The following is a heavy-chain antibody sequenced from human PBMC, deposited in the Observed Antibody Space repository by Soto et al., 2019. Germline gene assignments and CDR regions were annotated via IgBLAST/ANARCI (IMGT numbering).Heavy chain of an antibody. V-gene: IGHV1-58*01. D-gene: IGHD2-2*01. CDR1: GFTFTSSA. CDR2: IVVGSGNT. Sequence: QMQLVQSGPEVKKPGTSVKVSCKASGFTFTSSAVQWVRQARGQRLEWIGWIVVGSGNTNYAQKFQERVTITRDMSTSTAYMELSSLRSEDTAVYYCAARGQLLIYYYYGMDVWGQGTTVTVSS. J-gene: IGHJ6*02. CDR3: AARGQLLIYYYYGMDV.